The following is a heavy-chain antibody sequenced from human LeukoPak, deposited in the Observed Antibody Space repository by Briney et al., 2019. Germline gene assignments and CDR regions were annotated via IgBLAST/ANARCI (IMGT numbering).Heavy chain of an antibody. V-gene: IGHV3-74*01. J-gene: IGHJ4*02. D-gene: IGHD3-16*01. CDR1: GSTFNTYW. CDR3: ARDANWAVNDY. Sequence: GGSLRLSCSASGSTFNTYWMHWVRQVPGKGLVWVSRINGDGTYLNYADSVKGRFTISRHNGKNTVYLQMNSLRVDDTAVYYCARDANWAVNDYWGQGTLVTVSA. CDR2: INGDGTYL.